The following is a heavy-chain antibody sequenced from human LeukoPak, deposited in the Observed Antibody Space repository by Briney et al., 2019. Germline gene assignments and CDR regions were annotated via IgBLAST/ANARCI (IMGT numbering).Heavy chain of an antibody. J-gene: IGHJ2*01. CDR2: IYHSGST. D-gene: IGHD4-17*01. CDR3: ARAVDDYDWYFDL. Sequence: SETLSLTCAVSGGSISSGGSSWSWIRQPPGKGLEWIGYIYHSGSTYYNPSLKSRVTISVDRSKNQFSLKLSSVTAADTAVYYCARAVDDYDWYFDLWGRGTLVTVSS. CDR1: GGSISSGGSS. V-gene: IGHV4-30-2*01.